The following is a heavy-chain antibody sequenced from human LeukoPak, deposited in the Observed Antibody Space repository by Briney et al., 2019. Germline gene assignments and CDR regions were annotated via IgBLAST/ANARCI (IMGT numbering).Heavy chain of an antibody. D-gene: IGHD4-17*01. CDR2: ISSSSSYI. CDR1: GFTFSSYS. V-gene: IGHV3-21*01. CDR3: ARRRGDYGDWNDAFDI. Sequence: GGSLRLSCAASGFTFSSYSMNWVRQAPGKGLEWVSSISSSSSYIYYADSVKGRFTISRDNAKNSLYLQMNSLRADDTAVYYCARRRGDYGDWNDAFDIWGQGTMVTVSS. J-gene: IGHJ3*02.